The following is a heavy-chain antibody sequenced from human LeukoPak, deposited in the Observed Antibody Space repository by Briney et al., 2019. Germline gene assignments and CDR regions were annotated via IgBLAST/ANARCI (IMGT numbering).Heavy chain of an antibody. Sequence: SETLSLTCTVSGGSISSGSYYWSWIRQPAGKGLEWIGRIYTSGSTNYNPSLKSRVTISVDTSKNQFSLKLSSVTAADTAVYYCARERERESSGYLHAFDIWGQGTMVTVSS. D-gene: IGHD3-22*01. V-gene: IGHV4-61*02. CDR3: ARERERESSGYLHAFDI. J-gene: IGHJ3*02. CDR2: IYTSGST. CDR1: GGSISSGSYY.